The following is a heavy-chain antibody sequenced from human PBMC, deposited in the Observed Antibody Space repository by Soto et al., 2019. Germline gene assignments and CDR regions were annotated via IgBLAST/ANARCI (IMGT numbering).Heavy chain of an antibody. CDR3: ATGPSSINGYRQFAY. D-gene: IGHD6-25*01. CDR2: IYYTGMT. CDR1: GTSISSSDYY. J-gene: IGHJ4*02. V-gene: IGHV4-39*01. Sequence: PSETLSLTCTVSGTSISSSDYYWGWIRQPPGKGLEWITSIYYTGMTYYNPSLKSRVTISVDTSMNQFSLNLYSVTAADRAIYYFATGPSSINGYRQFAYLGQGTLVTVSS.